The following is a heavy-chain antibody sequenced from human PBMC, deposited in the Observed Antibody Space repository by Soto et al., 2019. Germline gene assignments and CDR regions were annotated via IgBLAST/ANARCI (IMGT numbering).Heavy chain of an antibody. J-gene: IGHJ4*02. CDR2: IYHSRST. Sequence: QVQLQESGPRLVEASQTLSLTCTVSNASITSNGYYWSWVRQPPGKGLEWIGYIYHSRSTFYSPSLQSLLTMSVDTSKNPFSLTLRSVTAADTAVYHCARMSVIYSVPDYWGQGTLVTVSS. CDR1: NASITSNGYY. CDR3: ARMSVIYSVPDY. D-gene: IGHD2-15*01. V-gene: IGHV4-31*01.